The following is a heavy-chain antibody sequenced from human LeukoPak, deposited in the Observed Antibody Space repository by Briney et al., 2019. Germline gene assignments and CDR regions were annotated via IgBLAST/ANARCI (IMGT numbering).Heavy chain of an antibody. CDR2: IRYDGTNK. CDR1: GFTFSSYG. V-gene: IGHV3-30*02. J-gene: IGHJ4*02. CDR3: ARDDILTGYYPTLIDY. D-gene: IGHD3-9*01. Sequence: GGSLRLSCAASGFTFSSYGMHWVRQAPGKGLEWVAFIRYDGTNKYYADSVKGRFTISRDNSKNTLYLQMNSLRAEDTAVYYCARDDILTGYYPTLIDYWGQGTLVTVSS.